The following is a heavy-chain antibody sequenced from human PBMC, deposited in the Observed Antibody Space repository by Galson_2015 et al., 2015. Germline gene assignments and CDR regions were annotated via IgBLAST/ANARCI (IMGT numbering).Heavy chain of an antibody. CDR1: GFTFSSYG. Sequence: SLRLSCAASGFTFSSYGMHWVRQAPGKGLEWVAVISYDGSNKYYADSVKGRFTISRDNSKNTLYLQMNSLRAEDTAVYYCAKTGWGVYCSSTSFQNNWFDPSGQGTLVTVSS. CDR2: ISYDGSNK. CDR3: AKTGWGVYCSSTSFQNNWFDP. V-gene: IGHV3-30*18. J-gene: IGHJ5*02. D-gene: IGHD2-2*01.